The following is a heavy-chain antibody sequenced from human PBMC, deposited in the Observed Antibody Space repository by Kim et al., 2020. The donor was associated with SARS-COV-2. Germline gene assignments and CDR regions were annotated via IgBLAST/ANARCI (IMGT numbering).Heavy chain of an antibody. Sequence: GGSLRLSCAASGFTFGDYAMHWVRQAPGKGLEWVSGISWNSGSIGYADSVKGRFTISRDNAKNSLYLQMNSLRAEDTALYYCAKDSFYDFWSGYYTTFDYWGQGTLVTVSS. CDR3: AKDSFYDFWSGYYTTFDY. V-gene: IGHV3-9*01. D-gene: IGHD3-3*01. J-gene: IGHJ4*02. CDR1: GFTFGDYA. CDR2: ISWNSGSI.